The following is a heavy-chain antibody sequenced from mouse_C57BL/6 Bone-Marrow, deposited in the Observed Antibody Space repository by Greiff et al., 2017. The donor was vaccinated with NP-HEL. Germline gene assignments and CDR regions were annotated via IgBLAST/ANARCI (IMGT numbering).Heavy chain of an antibody. V-gene: IGHV5-15*01. CDR1: GFTFSDYG. D-gene: IGHD2-3*01. J-gene: IGHJ4*01. Sequence: EVKLMESGGGLVQPGGSLKLSCAASGFTFSDYGMAWVRQAPRKGPAWVAFISNLAYSIYYADTVTGRFTISRENAKNTLYLEMSSLRSEDTAMYYCARGYDGYHYAMDYWGQGTSVTVSS. CDR2: ISNLAYSI. CDR3: ARGYDGYHYAMDY.